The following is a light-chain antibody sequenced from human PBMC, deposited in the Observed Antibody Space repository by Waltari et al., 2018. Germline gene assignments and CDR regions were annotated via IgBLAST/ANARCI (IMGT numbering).Light chain of an antibody. V-gene: IGKV3-20*01. CDR3: QLFGISPLFT. CDR1: QTVSSSY. Sequence: EIVLTQSPGTLSLSPRERATLSCRASQTVSSSYLAWYQQKPGQAPRLLICGASSRATGIPGRFSGSGSGTDFTLTISRLEPEDFAVYYCQLFGISPLFTFGPGTKVDI. J-gene: IGKJ3*01. CDR2: GAS.